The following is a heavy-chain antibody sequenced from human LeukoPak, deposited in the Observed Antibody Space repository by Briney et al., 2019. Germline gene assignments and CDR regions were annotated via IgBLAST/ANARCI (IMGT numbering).Heavy chain of an antibody. Sequence: SETLSLTCAVSGGSVSSSSHYWAWIRQSPGKGLRWIATIYYSGTTYYNPTLKRRVTISIDTSKNQFSLKLTSVTAADTAVYYCARDSITGTTCFDSWGQGTLVTVSS. CDR2: IYYSGTT. J-gene: IGHJ4*02. CDR1: GGSVSSSSHY. CDR3: ARDSITGTTCFDS. V-gene: IGHV4-39*07. D-gene: IGHD1-20*01.